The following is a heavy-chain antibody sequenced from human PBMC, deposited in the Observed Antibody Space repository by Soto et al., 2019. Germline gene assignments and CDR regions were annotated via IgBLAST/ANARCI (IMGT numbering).Heavy chain of an antibody. CDR2: IYYSGST. CDR3: ARNTGLRKPFDP. D-gene: IGHD3-3*01. Sequence: PSETLSLTCTVSGGSISSYYWGWIRQPPGKGLEWIGYIYYSGSTNYNPSLKSRAAISVDTSKNQFSLKLTSVTAADTAIYYCARNTGLRKPFDPWGQGTLLTVSS. V-gene: IGHV4-59*01. J-gene: IGHJ5*02. CDR1: GGSISSYY.